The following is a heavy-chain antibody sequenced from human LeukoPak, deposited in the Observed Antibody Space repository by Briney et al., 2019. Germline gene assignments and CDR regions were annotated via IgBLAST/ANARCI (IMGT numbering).Heavy chain of an antibody. V-gene: IGHV3-66*02. CDR3: ARGPKGIYDSSGYYYECY. D-gene: IGHD3-22*01. Sequence: GGSLRLSCAASGFTVSSNYMSWVRQAPGKGLEWVPVIYSGGSTYYADSVKGRFTISRDNSKNTLYLQMNSLRAEDTAVYYCARGPKGIYDSSGYYYECYWGQGTLVTVSS. CDR1: GFTVSSNY. J-gene: IGHJ4*02. CDR2: IYSGGST.